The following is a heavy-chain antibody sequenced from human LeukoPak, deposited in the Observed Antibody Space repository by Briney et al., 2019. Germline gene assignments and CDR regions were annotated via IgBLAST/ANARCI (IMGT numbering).Heavy chain of an antibody. CDR3: TTGVRDSSGYYNFDY. Sequence: GGSLRLSCAASGFTFSNAWMNWVRQSPGKGLEWVDRIKSKTDGGTIDYGAPVKGRFTISRDDSKNTLFLQMNSLKTEDTAMYHCTTGVRDSSGYYNFDYWGQGTLVTVSS. CDR2: IKSKTDGGTI. V-gene: IGHV3-15*01. D-gene: IGHD3-22*01. J-gene: IGHJ4*02. CDR1: GFTFSNAW.